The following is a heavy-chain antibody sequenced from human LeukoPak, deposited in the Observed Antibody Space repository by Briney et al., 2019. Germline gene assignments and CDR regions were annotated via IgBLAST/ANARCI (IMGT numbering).Heavy chain of an antibody. CDR1: GFTVSSNY. CDR2: IYSGGST. J-gene: IGHJ4*02. V-gene: IGHV3-53*01. Sequence: GGSLRLSCAASGFTVSSNYMSWVRQAPGKGLEWVSVIYSGGSTYYAGSVKGRFTISRDNSKNTLYLQMNSLRAEDTAVYYCARLMTTRHYFDYWGQGTLVTVSS. D-gene: IGHD4-17*01. CDR3: ARLMTTRHYFDY.